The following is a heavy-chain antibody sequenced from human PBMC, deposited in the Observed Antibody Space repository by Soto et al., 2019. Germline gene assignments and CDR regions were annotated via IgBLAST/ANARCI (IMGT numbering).Heavy chain of an antibody. V-gene: IGHV3-15*01. D-gene: IGHD3-22*01. Sequence: SLRLPNAASGFTFRNPCRRWVSQAPGKGLNWIGIIKSKTDGGTTDYAAPVKGRFTISRDDSKNTLYLQMNSLKSEDTAVYYCITGLLYDSRGSPYYYYYGRDVWGQGTTVTVSS. CDR2: IKSKTDGGTT. CDR1: GFTFRNPC. J-gene: IGHJ6*02. CDR3: ITGLLYDSRGSPYYYYYGRDV.